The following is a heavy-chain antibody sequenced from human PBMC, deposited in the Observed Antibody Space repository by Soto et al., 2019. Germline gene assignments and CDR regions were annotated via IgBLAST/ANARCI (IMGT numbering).Heavy chain of an antibody. Sequence: PSETLSLSCTVSGGSISSYYWSWIRQPPGKGLEWIGYIYYSGSTDYSPSLRSRVLISRDTSKNQFSLRLSSVTAADTAVYYCARDGFFGRSGYFDHWGKGILVTVSS. V-gene: IGHV4-59*12. D-gene: IGHD3-3*01. CDR2: IYYSGST. J-gene: IGHJ4*02. CDR3: ARDGFFGRSGYFDH. CDR1: GGSISSYY.